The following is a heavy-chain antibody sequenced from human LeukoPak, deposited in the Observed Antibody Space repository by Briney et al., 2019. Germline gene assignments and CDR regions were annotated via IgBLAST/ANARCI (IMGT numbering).Heavy chain of an antibody. V-gene: IGHV3-23*01. CDR3: AKDQYCTSTSCYVGY. CDR1: GFALSRYA. CDR2: IDITGGST. D-gene: IGHD2-2*01. Sequence: GGSLRLSCAASGFALSRYAMIWVRQAPGKGLEWVSRIDITGGSTKYADPVEGRFTISRDNSKNTLHLQLTSLRIEDTAIYYCAKDQYCTSTSCYVGYWGQGTLVTVSS. J-gene: IGHJ4*02.